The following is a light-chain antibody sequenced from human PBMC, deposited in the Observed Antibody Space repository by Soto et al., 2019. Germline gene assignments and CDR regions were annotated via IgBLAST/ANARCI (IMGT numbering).Light chain of an antibody. CDR3: QHYKDYSWT. J-gene: IGKJ1*01. CDR2: TTS. V-gene: IGKV1-5*03. CDR1: QSISRW. Sequence: DIHLTQSPSTLSASVGDRITITCLASQSISRWLVWYQQKPGKAPKLLIYTTSSLESGVPSRFSGSGSGTEFTLTISSLQPDDFATYYCQHYKDYSWTFGQGTKVEIK.